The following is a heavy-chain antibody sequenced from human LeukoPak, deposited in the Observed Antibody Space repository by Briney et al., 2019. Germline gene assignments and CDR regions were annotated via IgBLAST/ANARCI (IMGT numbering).Heavy chain of an antibody. J-gene: IGHJ6*03. CDR2: TRDKDNSYTT. CDR1: GITFSDHY. V-gene: IGHV3-72*01. D-gene: IGHD2-15*01. CDR3: ARVLRYCSGGNCYSGGLGYMDV. Sequence: GGSLRLSCAASGITFSDHYMDWVRQTPGKGLEWVGRTRDKDNSYTTEYAASVKGRFTISRDDSKNSAYLQMNSLKTEDTAVYYCARVLRYCSGGNCYSGGLGYMDVWGKGTTVTISS.